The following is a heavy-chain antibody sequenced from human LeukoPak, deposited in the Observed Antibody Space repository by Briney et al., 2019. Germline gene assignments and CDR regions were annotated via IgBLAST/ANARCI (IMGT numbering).Heavy chain of an antibody. V-gene: IGHV1-18*04. CDR3: ARGLRYFDWLLYG. CDR1: GYTFTSYY. J-gene: IGHJ4*02. CDR2: ISAYNGNT. D-gene: IGHD3-9*01. Sequence: ASVKVSCKASGYTFTSYYMHWVRQAPGQGLEWMGWISAYNGNTNYAQKLQGRVTMTTDTSTSTAYMELRSLRSDDTAVYYCARGLRYFDWLLYGWGQGTLVTVSS.